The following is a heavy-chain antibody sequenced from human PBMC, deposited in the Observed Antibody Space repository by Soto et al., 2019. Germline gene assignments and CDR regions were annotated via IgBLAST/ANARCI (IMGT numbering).Heavy chain of an antibody. J-gene: IGHJ3*02. D-gene: IGHD5-12*01. CDR3: ARGRLEAYDFYSGIVSFDI. CDR1: GGTFSGYA. V-gene: IGHV1-69*06. CDR2: IVPMFGTA. Sequence: QVQVVQSGAEVKKPGSSVKVSCKASGGTFSGYAISWVRQAPGQGLEWMGGIVPMFGTAKYAPKFQDRVTITADKSTNTADVELSSLRFEDTAVYYCARGRLEAYDFYSGIVSFDIWGQGTKVTVSS.